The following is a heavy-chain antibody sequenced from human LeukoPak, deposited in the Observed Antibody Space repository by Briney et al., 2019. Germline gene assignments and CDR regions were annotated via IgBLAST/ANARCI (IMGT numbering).Heavy chain of an antibody. CDR2: IKQDGSEK. CDR1: GFTFSSHS. J-gene: IGHJ4*02. Sequence: GGSLRLSFAASGFTFSSHSMSWFRQAPGKGLEWVANIKQDGSEKNYVDSVEGRFTISRDNAKSSLYLQMNSLRAEDTAMYYCARRAGDYWGQGTLVTVSS. V-gene: IGHV3-7*01. CDR3: ARRAGDY.